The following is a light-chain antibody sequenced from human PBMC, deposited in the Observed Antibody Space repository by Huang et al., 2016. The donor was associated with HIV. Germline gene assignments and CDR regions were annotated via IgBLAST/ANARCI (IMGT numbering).Light chain of an antibody. Sequence: IQMTQSPSSLSASVGDRVIITCRASQSISSYLNWYQQQPWKAPNLLSYGASSLQSGVPSRFSGSGSGTDFTLTIRSLQPEDFATYYCQQSYSNTFTFGAGTKVDVK. CDR1: QSISSY. J-gene: IGKJ3*01. CDR3: QQSYSNTFT. CDR2: GAS. V-gene: IGKV1-39*01.